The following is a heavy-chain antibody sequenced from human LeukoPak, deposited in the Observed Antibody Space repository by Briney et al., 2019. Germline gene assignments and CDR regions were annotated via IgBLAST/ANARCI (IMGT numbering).Heavy chain of an antibody. Sequence: GESLKISWKGSGYSLTNYWIGWVRQMHGKGLGWEGIIYPGDSDTRYSPSFQGQVTISADKSINTVYLHWSSLLASDTAMYYCARRRDLYSGSYYPFDYWGQGTLVTVSS. CDR2: IYPGDSDT. CDR3: ARRRDLYSGSYYPFDY. CDR1: GYSLTNYW. J-gene: IGHJ4*02. V-gene: IGHV5-51*01. D-gene: IGHD1-26*01.